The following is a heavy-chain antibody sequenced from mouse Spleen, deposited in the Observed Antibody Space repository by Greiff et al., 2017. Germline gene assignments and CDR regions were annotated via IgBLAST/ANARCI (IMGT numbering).Heavy chain of an antibody. Sequence: EVQGVESGGGLVKLGGSLKLSCAASGFTFSSYAMSWVRQTPEKRLEWVATISSGGGNTYYPDSVKGRFTISRDNAKNTLYLQMSSLKSEDTAMYYCASRGYYDAMDYWGQGTSVTGSA. CDR2: ISSGGGNT. D-gene: IGHD2-2*01. J-gene: IGHJ4*01. V-gene: IGHV5-9-3*01. CDR3: ASRGYYDAMDY. CDR1: GFTFSSYA.